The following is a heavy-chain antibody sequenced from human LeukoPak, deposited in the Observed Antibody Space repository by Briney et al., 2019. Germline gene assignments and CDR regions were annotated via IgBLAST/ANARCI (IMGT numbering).Heavy chain of an antibody. CDR3: ARAIVGDTDAYYYYYMDV. J-gene: IGHJ6*03. CDR1: GYTFTGYY. V-gene: IGHV1-2*02. D-gene: IGHD1-26*01. CDR2: INPNSGGT. Sequence: ASVKVSCKASGYTFTGYYMHWVRQAPGQGLEWMGWINPNSGGTNYAQKFQGRVTMTRDTSISTAYMELSRLRSDDTAVYYCARAIVGDTDAYYYYYMDVWGKGTTVTVSS.